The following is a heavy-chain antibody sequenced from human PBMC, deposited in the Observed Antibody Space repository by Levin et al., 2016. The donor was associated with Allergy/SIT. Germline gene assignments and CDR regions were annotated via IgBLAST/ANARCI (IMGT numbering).Heavy chain of an antibody. Sequence: VRQAPGKGLEWVSYISSSSSTIYYADSVKGRFTISRDNAKNSLYLQMNSLRAEDTAVYYCARELPYSTVTPEGFGYWGQGTLVTVSS. CDR3: ARELPYSTVTPEGFGY. V-gene: IGHV3-48*01. J-gene: IGHJ4*02. CDR2: ISSSSSTI. D-gene: IGHD4-17*01.